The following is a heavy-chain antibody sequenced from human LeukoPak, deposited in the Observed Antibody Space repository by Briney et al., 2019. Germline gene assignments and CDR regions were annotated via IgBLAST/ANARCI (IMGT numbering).Heavy chain of an antibody. Sequence: PGGSLRLSCAASGFTFSSYWMSWVRQAPGKGLEWVANIKQDGSEKYYVDSVKGRFTISRDNAKNSLYLQMNSLRAEDTAVYYCAKDNGYGVYYYYYMDVWGKGTTVTISS. V-gene: IGHV3-7*01. CDR3: AKDNGYGVYYYYYMDV. CDR2: IKQDGSEK. J-gene: IGHJ6*03. CDR1: GFTFSSYW. D-gene: IGHD2-8*01.